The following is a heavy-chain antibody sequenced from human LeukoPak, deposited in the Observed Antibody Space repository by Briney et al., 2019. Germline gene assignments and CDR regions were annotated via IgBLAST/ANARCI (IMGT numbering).Heavy chain of an antibody. CDR2: IYHSGST. CDR3: TRDWGFGDPFDH. CDR1: GGSISSSNW. V-gene: IGHV4-4*02. D-gene: IGHD3-10*01. Sequence: SSETLSLTCAVSGGSISSSNWWSWVRQPPGKGLEWIGEIYHSGSTNYNPSLKSRVTISVDKSKNQFSLKLSSVTAADTAVYYCTRDWGFGDPFDHWGQGTLVTVSS. J-gene: IGHJ4*02.